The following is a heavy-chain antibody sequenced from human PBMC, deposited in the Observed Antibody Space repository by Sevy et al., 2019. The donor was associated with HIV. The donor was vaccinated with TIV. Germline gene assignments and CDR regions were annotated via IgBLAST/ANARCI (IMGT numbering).Heavy chain of an antibody. V-gene: IGHV3-23*01. J-gene: IGHJ4*02. Sequence: GGSLRLSCAASGFTFSKYSMSWVRQPPGKGLEWVPTLSFGCGGINHGDSGKGRFTISRDNSKSSVYLQMNNLRPEDTAVYYCAREGCTKPHDYWGQGTLVTVSS. D-gene: IGHD2-8*01. CDR3: AREGCTKPHDY. CDR1: GFTFSKYS. CDR2: LSFGCGGI.